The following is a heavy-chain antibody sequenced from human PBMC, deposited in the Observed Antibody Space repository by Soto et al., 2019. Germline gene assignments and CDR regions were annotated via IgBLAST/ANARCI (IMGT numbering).Heavy chain of an antibody. J-gene: IGHJ4*02. V-gene: IGHV1-46*03. D-gene: IGHD5-18*01. CDR1: GYTFTSYY. CDR2: INPSGGST. CDR3: ARVRPNGGYSYGDFDY. Sequence: ASVKVSCKASGYTFTSYYMHWVRQAPGQGLEWMGIINPSGGSTSYAQKFQGRVTMTRDTSTSTVYMELSSLRSEDTAVYYCARVRPNGGYSYGDFDYWGRGTLVTVSS.